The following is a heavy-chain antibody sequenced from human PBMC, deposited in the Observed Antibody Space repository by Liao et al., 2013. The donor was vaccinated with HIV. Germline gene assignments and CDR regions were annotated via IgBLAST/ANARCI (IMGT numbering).Heavy chain of an antibody. V-gene: IGHV4-30-4*08. D-gene: IGHD2-21*01. J-gene: IGHJ2*01. CDR1: GGSISSGDYY. CDR2: IFYRGST. Sequence: QVHLQESGPRLVKPSQTLSLACTVSGGSISSGDYYWSWIRQPPGKGLEWIGYIFYRGSTYYNPSLKSRVTISEDTPKNQFSLKLSSVTAADTAVYYCARDWAFVDWYFDLWGRGTLVTVSS. CDR3: ARDWAFVDWYFDL.